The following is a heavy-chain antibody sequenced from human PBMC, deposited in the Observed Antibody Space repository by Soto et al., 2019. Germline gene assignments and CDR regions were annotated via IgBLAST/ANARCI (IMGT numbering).Heavy chain of an antibody. J-gene: IGHJ3*02. CDR3: ARVSARGQAAFDI. Sequence: EVQLVESGGGLVQPGGYLRLSCAASGFTLSDFSMHWVRQAAGKGLEFVSAISYNGGSTYYANSVKGRFTISRDNSKNTLYLQMGSLRAEDMAVYYCARVSARGQAAFDIWGQGTMVTVSS. CDR2: ISYNGGST. V-gene: IGHV3-64*01. D-gene: IGHD5-12*01. CDR1: GFTLSDFS.